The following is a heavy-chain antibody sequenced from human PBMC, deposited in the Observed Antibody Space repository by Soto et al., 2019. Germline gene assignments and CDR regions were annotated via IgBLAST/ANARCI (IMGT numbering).Heavy chain of an antibody. V-gene: IGHV3-30*18. CDR1: GFAFSTYG. CDR2: LSYDGTDK. D-gene: IGHD6-19*01. CDR3: AKDFGAWSDS. Sequence: QVHLVESGGGVVQPGRSMTISGVGSGFAFSTYGMHWVRQAPAKGLEWVALLSYDGTDKYYADSVKGRFSISRDNTKQTLSLQMDSLRPEDTAVYYCAKDFGAWSDSWGQGTLVNVAS. J-gene: IGHJ5*02.